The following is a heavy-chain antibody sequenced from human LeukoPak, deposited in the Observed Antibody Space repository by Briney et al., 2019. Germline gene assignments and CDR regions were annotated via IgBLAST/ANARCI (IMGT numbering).Heavy chain of an antibody. V-gene: IGHV3-23*01. Sequence: QTGGSLRLSCAASGFTFSSYGMSWVRQAPGKGLEWVSAISGSGGSTYYAGSVKGRFTISRDNSKNTLYLQMNSLRAEDTAVYYCARTEYSSGWLDYYYYYMDVWGKGTTVTISS. CDR2: ISGSGGST. J-gene: IGHJ6*03. D-gene: IGHD6-19*01. CDR3: ARTEYSSGWLDYYYYYMDV. CDR1: GFTFSSYG.